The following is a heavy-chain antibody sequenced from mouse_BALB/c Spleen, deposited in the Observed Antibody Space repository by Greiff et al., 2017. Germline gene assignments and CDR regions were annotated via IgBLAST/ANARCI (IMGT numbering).Heavy chain of an antibody. D-gene: IGHD2-4*01. CDR1: GYTFTDYA. Sequence: QVQLQQSGPELVRPGVSVKISCKGSGYTFTDYAMHWVKQSHAKSLEWIGVISTYYGNTNYNQKFKGKATMTVDKSSSTAYMELARLTSEDSAIYYCARGGLRWYFDVWGAGTTVTVSS. CDR3: ARGGLRWYFDV. CDR2: ISTYYGNT. V-gene: IGHV1-67*01. J-gene: IGHJ1*01.